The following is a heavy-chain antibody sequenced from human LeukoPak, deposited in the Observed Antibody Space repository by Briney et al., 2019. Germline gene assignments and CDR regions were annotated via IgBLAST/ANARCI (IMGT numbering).Heavy chain of an antibody. D-gene: IGHD3-3*01. V-gene: IGHV4-4*07. CDR1: GGSISSYY. Sequence: PSETLSLTCTVSGGSISSYYWSWIRQPAGKGLEWIGRIYTSGGTNYNPSLKSRVTISLGESKNQFSLKLSSVTAADTDVYYCARDGPSDFFDYWGQGTLVTVSS. CDR3: ARDGPSDFFDY. CDR2: IYTSGGT. J-gene: IGHJ4*02.